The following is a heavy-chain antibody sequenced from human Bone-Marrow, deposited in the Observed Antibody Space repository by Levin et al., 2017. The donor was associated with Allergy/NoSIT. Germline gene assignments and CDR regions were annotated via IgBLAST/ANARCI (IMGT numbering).Heavy chain of an antibody. V-gene: IGHV3-43*01. J-gene: IGHJ4*02. CDR3: AKDATRYSSSWYFDY. D-gene: IGHD6-13*01. CDR2: ISWDGGST. Sequence: GESLKISCAASGFTFDDYTMHWVRQAPGKGLEWVSLISWDGGSTYYADSVKGRFTISRDNSKNSLYLQMNSLRTEDTALYYCAKDATRYSSSWYFDYWGQGTLVTVSS. CDR1: GFTFDDYT.